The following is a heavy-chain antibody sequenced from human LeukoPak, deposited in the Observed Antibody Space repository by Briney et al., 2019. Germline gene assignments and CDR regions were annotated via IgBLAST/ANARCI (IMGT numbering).Heavy chain of an antibody. CDR1: GGTFSSYA. CDR3: AKGRVVAGTKSLTYNWFDP. V-gene: IGHV1-2*02. D-gene: IGHD6-19*01. J-gene: IGHJ5*02. CDR2: INPNSGGT. Sequence: ASVKVSCKASGGTFSSYAISWVRQAPGQGLEWMGWINPNSGGTKYAQKFQGRVTMTRDTSISTAYMGLSRLRSGDTAVYYCAKGRVVAGTKSLTYNWFDPWGQGTLVTVSS.